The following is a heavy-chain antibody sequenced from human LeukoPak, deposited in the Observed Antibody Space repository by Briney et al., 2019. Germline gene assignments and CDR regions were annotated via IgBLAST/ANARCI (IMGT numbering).Heavy chain of an antibody. CDR3: ARQKGFGELHFDY. V-gene: IGHV5-51*01. Sequence: GESLKISWKGSGCSFTSYWIGWVPQMPGKGLEGMGIFFPGDSDTRYSPSFQGQVTISDDKSIRTAYLQWSSLKASDTAMYYCARQKGFGELHFDYWGQGTLVTVSS. J-gene: IGHJ4*02. CDR2: FFPGDSDT. D-gene: IGHD3-10*01. CDR1: GCSFTSYW.